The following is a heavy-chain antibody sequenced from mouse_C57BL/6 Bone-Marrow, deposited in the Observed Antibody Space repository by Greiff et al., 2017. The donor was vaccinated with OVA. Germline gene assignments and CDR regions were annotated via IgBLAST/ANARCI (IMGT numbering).Heavy chain of an antibody. CDR1: GYSITSGYY. CDR3: ASDGYYAWFAY. CDR2: ISYDGSN. Sequence: EVKLQESGPGLVKPSQSLSLTCSVTGYSITSGYYWNWIRQFPGNKLEWMGYISYDGSNNYNPSLKNRISITRDTSKNQFFLKLNSVTTEDTATCYCASDGYYAWFAYWGQGTLVTVSA. D-gene: IGHD2-3*01. J-gene: IGHJ3*01. V-gene: IGHV3-6*01.